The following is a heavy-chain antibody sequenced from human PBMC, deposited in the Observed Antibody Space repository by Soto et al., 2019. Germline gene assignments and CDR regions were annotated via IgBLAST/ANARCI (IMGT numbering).Heavy chain of an antibody. D-gene: IGHD3-10*01. V-gene: IGHV4-59*08. CDR3: SRHRRDYYGSGSYSESWFDP. CDR1: GGSISSYY. CDR2: IYYSGST. J-gene: IGHJ5*02. Sequence: PSETLSLTCTVSGGSISSYYWSWIRQPPGKGLEWIGYIYYSGSTNYTPSLKSRVTISVDTSKNLFSLKLSSVTAVDTAVYYCSRHRRDYYGSGSYSESWFDPWGQGTLVTVSS.